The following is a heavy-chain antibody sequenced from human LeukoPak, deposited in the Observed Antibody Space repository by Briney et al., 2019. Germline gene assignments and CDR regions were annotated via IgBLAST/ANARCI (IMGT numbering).Heavy chain of an antibody. CDR1: GFTFSSYG. Sequence: PGGSLRLSCAASGFTFSSYGMHWVRQAPGKGLEWVSVIYSGGSTYYADSVKGRFTISRDNSKNTLYLQMNSLRAEDTAVYYCARTIYYDSSGYYWGQGTLVTVSS. V-gene: IGHV3-66*01. CDR2: IYSGGST. D-gene: IGHD3-22*01. J-gene: IGHJ4*02. CDR3: ARTIYYDSSGYY.